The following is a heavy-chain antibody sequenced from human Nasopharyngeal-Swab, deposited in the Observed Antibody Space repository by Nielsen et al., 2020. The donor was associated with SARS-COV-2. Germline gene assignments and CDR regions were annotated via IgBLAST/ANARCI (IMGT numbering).Heavy chain of an antibody. CDR3: ARESKGGYDYIWGSYRPYQYYFDY. Sequence: IRQPPGKGLEWIGDIYHSGSTYYNPSLKSRVTISVDTSKNQFSLKLSSVTAADTAVYYCARESKGGYDYIWGSYRPYQYYFDYWGQGTLVTVSS. V-gene: IGHV4-39*07. J-gene: IGHJ4*02. CDR2: IYHSGST. D-gene: IGHD3-16*02.